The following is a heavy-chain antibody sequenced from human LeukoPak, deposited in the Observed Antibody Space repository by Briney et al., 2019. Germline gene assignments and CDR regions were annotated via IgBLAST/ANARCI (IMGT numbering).Heavy chain of an antibody. J-gene: IGHJ1*01. D-gene: IGHD3-10*01. CDR2: ISSSGST. CDR1: GDSISSGDYY. CDR3: ARLRGSGSYYNLSPPPIFQH. Sequence: SETLSLTCTVSGDSISSGDYYWSWIRQPAGKGLEWIGRISSSGSTNYNPSLKSRVTISVDTSKNQFSLKLSSVTAADTAVYYCARLRGSGSYYNLSPPPIFQHWGQGTLVTVSS. V-gene: IGHV4-61*02.